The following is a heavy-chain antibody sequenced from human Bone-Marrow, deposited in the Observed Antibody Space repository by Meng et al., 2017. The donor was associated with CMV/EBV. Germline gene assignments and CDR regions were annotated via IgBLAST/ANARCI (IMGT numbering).Heavy chain of an antibody. J-gene: IGHJ4*02. CDR1: GGSFSGYY. D-gene: IGHD2-2*01. V-gene: IGHV4-39*01. CDR2: IYYSGST. Sequence: SQTLSLTCAVYGGSFSGYYWGWIRQPPGKGLEWIGSIYYSGSTYYNPSLKSRVTISVDTSKNQFSLKLSSVTAADTAVYYCARQTSGYCSSTSCYFGGSGIDYWGQGTLVTVSS. CDR3: ARQTSGYCSSTSCYFGGSGIDY.